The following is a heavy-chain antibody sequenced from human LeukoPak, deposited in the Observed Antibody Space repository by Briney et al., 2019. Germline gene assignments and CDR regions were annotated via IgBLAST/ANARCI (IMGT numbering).Heavy chain of an antibody. CDR1: GYTFTSYY. CDR3: ARCDYGDYKADY. Sequence: ASVKVSCTASGYTFTSYYMHWVRQAPGQGLEWMGIINPSGGSTSYAQKFQGRVTMTRDTSTSTAYMELSSLRSEDTAVYYCARCDYGDYKADYWGQGTLVTVSS. J-gene: IGHJ4*02. V-gene: IGHV1-46*01. CDR2: INPSGGST. D-gene: IGHD4-17*01.